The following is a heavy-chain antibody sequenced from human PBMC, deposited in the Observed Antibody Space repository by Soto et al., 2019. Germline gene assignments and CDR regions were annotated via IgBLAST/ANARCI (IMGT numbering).Heavy chain of an antibody. Sequence: GGSLRLSCAASGFTFSSYSMNWFRQAPGKGLEWVSSISSSSYIYYADSVKGRFTISRDNAKNSLYLQMNSLRAEDTAVYYCAREYASSGYDYWGQGTLVTVSS. CDR2: ISSSSYI. D-gene: IGHD5-12*01. V-gene: IGHV3-21*01. CDR1: GFTFSSYS. CDR3: AREYASSGYDY. J-gene: IGHJ4*02.